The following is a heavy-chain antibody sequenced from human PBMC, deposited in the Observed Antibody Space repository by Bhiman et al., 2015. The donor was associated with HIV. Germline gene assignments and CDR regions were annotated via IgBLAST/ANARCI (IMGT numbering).Heavy chain of an antibody. Sequence: QVQLVESGGGLVKPGGSLRLSCAASGFTFSDYYMSWIRQAPGKGLEWLSSISSSSSYIYYADSVKGRFTISRDNAKNSLYLQVNSLRAEDTAVYYCAREFTGYSSSNFDYWGQGTLVTVSS. V-gene: IGHV3-11*06. D-gene: IGHD6-13*01. J-gene: IGHJ4*02. CDR2: ISSSSSYI. CDR3: AREFTGYSSSNFDY. CDR1: GFTFSDYY.